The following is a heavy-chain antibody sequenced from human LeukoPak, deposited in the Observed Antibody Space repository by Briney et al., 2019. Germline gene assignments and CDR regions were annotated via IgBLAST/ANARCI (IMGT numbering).Heavy chain of an antibody. CDR1: GFTFSSYA. CDR3: AKGDNGILTGYYNSFDS. CDR2: ISGSAIST. V-gene: IGHV3-23*01. Sequence: PGGSLRLSCAASGFTFSSYAMNWIRQAPGKGLEWVSTISGSAISTYYADSVKGRFTISRDNSRNTLYLQMNSLRAEDTALFYCAKGDNGILTGYYNSFDSWGQGTLVTVSS. D-gene: IGHD3-9*01. J-gene: IGHJ4*02.